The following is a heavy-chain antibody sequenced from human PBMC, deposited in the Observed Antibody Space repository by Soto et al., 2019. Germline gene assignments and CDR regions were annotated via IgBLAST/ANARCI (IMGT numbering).Heavy chain of an antibody. J-gene: IGHJ4*02. CDR3: ARDPITMVRGVMGAFDY. CDR1: GGSISSGGYY. Sequence: SETLSLTCTVSGGSISSGGYYWSWIRQHPGKGLEWIGYIYYSGSTYYNPSLKSRVTISVDTSKNQFSLKLSSVTAADTAVYYCARDPITMVRGVMGAFDYWGQGTLVTVSS. V-gene: IGHV4-31*03. D-gene: IGHD3-10*01. CDR2: IYYSGST.